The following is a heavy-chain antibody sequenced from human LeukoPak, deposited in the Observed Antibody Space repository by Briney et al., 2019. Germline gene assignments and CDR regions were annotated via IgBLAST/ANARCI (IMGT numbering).Heavy chain of an antibody. CDR3: ARVASLAAAGNTYFGMDV. V-gene: IGHV1-2*04. CDR2: INPNSGGT. D-gene: IGHD6-13*01. CDR1: GYTFTGYY. Sequence: ASVKVSCKASGYTFTGYYMHWVRQAPGQGLEWMGWINPNSGGTKYAQKFQGWVTMTRDTSISTAYMELSRPKSDDTAVYYCARVASLAAAGNTYFGMDVWGQGTTVTVPS. J-gene: IGHJ6*02.